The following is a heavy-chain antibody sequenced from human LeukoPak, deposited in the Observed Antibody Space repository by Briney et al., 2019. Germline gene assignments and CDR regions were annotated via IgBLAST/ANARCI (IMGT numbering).Heavy chain of an antibody. CDR2: IYYSGST. J-gene: IGHJ4*02. Sequence: SETLSLTCTVPGGSISNSIYYWGWVRQPPGEGLEWIGSIYYSGSTYYNPSLKSRVTISVDTSKNQFSLKLSSVTAADTAVYYCARDPHYWGQGTLVTVSS. V-gene: IGHV4-39*07. CDR3: ARDPHY. CDR1: GGSISNSIYY.